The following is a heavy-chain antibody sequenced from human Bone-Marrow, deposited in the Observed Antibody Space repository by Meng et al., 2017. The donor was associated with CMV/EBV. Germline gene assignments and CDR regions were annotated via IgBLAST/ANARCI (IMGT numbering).Heavy chain of an antibody. CDR2: IYHSGST. Sequence: SETLSLTCTVSGYSISSGYYWGWIRQPPGKGLEWIGSIYHSGSTYYNPSLKSRVTISVDTSKNQFSLKLSSVTAADTAVYYCASHSWGYYDSSGYSFDYWDQGTLVTVSS. J-gene: IGHJ4*02. V-gene: IGHV4-38-2*02. CDR3: ASHSWGYYDSSGYSFDY. D-gene: IGHD3-22*01. CDR1: GYSISSGYY.